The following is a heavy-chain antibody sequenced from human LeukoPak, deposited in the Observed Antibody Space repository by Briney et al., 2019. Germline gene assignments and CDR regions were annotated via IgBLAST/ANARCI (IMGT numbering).Heavy chain of an antibody. Sequence: SETLSLTCAFYGGSFSGYYWSWIRQPPGKGLEWIGEINHSGSTNYNPSLKSRVTISVDTSKNQLSLKVNSVTAADTAVYYCARDSLGIKGHWGQGTLVTVSS. J-gene: IGHJ4*02. CDR3: ARDSLGIKGH. V-gene: IGHV4-34*01. CDR1: GGSFSGYY. CDR2: INHSGST. D-gene: IGHD7-27*01.